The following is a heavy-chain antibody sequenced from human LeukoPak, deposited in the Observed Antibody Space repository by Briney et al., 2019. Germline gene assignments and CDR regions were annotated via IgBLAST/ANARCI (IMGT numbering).Heavy chain of an antibody. CDR2: IYYSGST. J-gene: IGHJ6*02. Sequence: PSETLSLTCTVSGGSISSYYWSRIRQPPGKGLEWIGYIYYSGSTNYNPSLKSRVTISVDTSKNQFSLKLSSVTAADTAVYYCARARPLDYYYGMDVWGQGTTVTVSS. V-gene: IGHV4-59*01. CDR3: ARARPLDYYYGMDV. CDR1: GGSISSYY.